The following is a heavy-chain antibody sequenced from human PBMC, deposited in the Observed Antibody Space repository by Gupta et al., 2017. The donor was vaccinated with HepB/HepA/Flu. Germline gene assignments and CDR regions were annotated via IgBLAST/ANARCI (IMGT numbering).Heavy chain of an antibody. CDR1: GGSFRGYY. CDR3: ARRPDGFDY. Sequence: QLQLQQWGAGLLKPSETLSLTCGVYGGSFRGYYWSWIRQPPGKGLEWIGDINHSGGTNYNPSLKSRVTISVDTSKNQFSLKLSSVTAPDTAVYYCARRPDGFDYWGQGTLVTVSS. D-gene: IGHD1-14*01. J-gene: IGHJ4*02. V-gene: IGHV4-34*01. CDR2: INHSGGT.